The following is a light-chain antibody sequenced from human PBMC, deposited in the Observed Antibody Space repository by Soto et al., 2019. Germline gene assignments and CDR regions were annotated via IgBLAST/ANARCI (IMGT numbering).Light chain of an antibody. V-gene: IGKV3-15*01. J-gene: IGKJ4*01. CDR3: QQYNNWPPLT. CDR1: QSAVTN. Sequence: EIVMTQSPVTLSVSPGGGATLSCRASQSAVTNLAWYQQQPGQPPRLLIYGASIRATCVPARFSGSGSGTEFTLTISSLQSEDFAVYYCQQYNNWPPLTFGGGTKVEIE. CDR2: GAS.